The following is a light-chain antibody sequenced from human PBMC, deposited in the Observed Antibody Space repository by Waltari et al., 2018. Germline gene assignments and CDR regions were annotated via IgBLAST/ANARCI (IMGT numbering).Light chain of an antibody. V-gene: IGKV1-17*03. CDR2: AAS. CDR1: QAISNY. Sequence: DIQMTQSPSAMSASVGDRVTITCRASQAISNYLAWFQLKPGQAPKRLIYAASNLQPGVPSRFSGSGSGTEFTLTVSSLQPDDFATYYCQQYHKYPYTFGQGTKLEIK. J-gene: IGKJ2*01. CDR3: QQYHKYPYT.